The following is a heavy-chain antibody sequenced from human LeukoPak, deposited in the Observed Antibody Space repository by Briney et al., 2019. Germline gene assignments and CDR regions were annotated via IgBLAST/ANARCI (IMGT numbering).Heavy chain of an antibody. CDR2: INWNGGST. CDR1: GFTFSSYS. Sequence: PGGSLRLSCAASGFTFSSYSMNWVRQAPGKGLEWVSGINWNGGSTGYADSVKGRFTISRDNAKSSLYLQMNSLRAEDTALYHCARGASGSYYDAFDIWGQGTMVTVSS. V-gene: IGHV3-20*01. D-gene: IGHD1-26*01. CDR3: ARGASGSYYDAFDI. J-gene: IGHJ3*02.